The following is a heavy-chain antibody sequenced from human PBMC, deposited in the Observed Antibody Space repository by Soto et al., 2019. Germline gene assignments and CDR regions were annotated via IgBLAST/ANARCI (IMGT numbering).Heavy chain of an antibody. J-gene: IGHJ5*01. CDR2: IYYRGTT. Sequence: QVQLQESGPGLVKPSQTLSLTCSVSGGSISTGVWYWRWVRQHPGKRLEWIGDIYYRGTTSYNPSLVSRVTISRDASTNQVSLKVNSVTAADTAVYYCARVSAGGTRWFDSWGQGILVTVSS. D-gene: IGHD6-13*01. CDR3: ARVSAGGTRWFDS. V-gene: IGHV4-31*03. CDR1: GGSISTGVWY.